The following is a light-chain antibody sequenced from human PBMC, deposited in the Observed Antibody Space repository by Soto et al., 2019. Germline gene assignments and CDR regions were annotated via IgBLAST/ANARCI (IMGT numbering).Light chain of an antibody. V-gene: IGLV2-8*01. CDR1: SSDVGVYNF. CDR3: SSYACTHKGII. Sequence: QSVLTQPPSASGSPGQSVTLSFTGTSSDVGVYNFVSWYQHHPGKAPKFLIYAVNKRPSGIPDRFSGSKSGNTASLTVSGIPVEDEADYYCSSYACTHKGIIFVGGTKLTVL. J-gene: IGLJ2*01. CDR2: AVN.